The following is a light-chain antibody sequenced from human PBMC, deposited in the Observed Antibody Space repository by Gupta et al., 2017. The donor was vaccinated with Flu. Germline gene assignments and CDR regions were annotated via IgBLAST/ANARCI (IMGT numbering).Light chain of an antibody. CDR3: STNTRNNSVL. CDR1: SSDERGYIY. CDR2: DVI. V-gene: IGLV2-14*03. Sequence: QSALTQPASVSGSPGQSITITCHGASSDERGYIYVSWYQQHPGKVPKLLIYDVINRPSGVSNRFSGSKSGNTASLTISALQTEDEADYFCSTNTRNNSVLFGGGTKLTVL. J-gene: IGLJ2*01.